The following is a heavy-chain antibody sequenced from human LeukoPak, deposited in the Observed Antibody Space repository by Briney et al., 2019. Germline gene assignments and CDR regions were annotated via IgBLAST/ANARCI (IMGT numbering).Heavy chain of an antibody. V-gene: IGHV4-39*07. Sequence: PSETLSLTCTVSGGSISSYYWGWIRQPPGKGLEWIGSIYYSGSPYYNPSLKSRVTISVDTSKNQFSLTLSSVTAADTAVYYCARDLPRSSGYFFDYWGQGTLVTVSS. D-gene: IGHD3-22*01. CDR3: ARDLPRSSGYFFDY. CDR2: IYYSGSP. J-gene: IGHJ4*02. CDR1: GGSISSYY.